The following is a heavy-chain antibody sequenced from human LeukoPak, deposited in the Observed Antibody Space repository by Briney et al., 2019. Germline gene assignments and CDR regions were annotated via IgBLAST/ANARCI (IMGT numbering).Heavy chain of an antibody. J-gene: IGHJ4*02. CDR2: TYPADSNT. CDR3: ARRRSYSSGWDT. CDR1: GYSFTGYW. D-gene: IGHD6-19*01. V-gene: IGHV5-51*01. Sequence: GESLKISCEGSGYSFTGYWIGWVRQMPGKGLEWMGITYPADSNTRYSPSFQGQVTISADKSISTAYLQWSSLKASDTAMYYCARRRSYSSGWDTWGQGTPVTVSS.